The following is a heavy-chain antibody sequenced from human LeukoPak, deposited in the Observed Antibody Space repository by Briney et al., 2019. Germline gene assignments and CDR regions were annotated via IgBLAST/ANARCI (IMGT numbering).Heavy chain of an antibody. J-gene: IGHJ4*02. CDR1: GFIFSSYW. CDR2: IKQDGTET. D-gene: IGHD3-22*01. Sequence: GGSLRLSCAASGFIFSSYWMSWVRQAPGKGLEWVANIKQDGTETYYVDSVKGRFTISRDNAKNSVFLQMNSLRAEDTAVYFCARDRALYDRSGYFYTEDDYWGQGTQVTVSS. CDR3: ARDRALYDRSGYFYTEDDY. V-gene: IGHV3-7*01.